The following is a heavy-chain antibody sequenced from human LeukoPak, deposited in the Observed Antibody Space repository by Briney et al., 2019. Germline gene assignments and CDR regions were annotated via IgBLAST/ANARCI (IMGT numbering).Heavy chain of an antibody. Sequence: PSETLSLTCTVSGYSISSGDYWGWIRQSPGKGLEWIGSMYHSGSTYYNPSLKSRLTISVETSKNQLFLRLNSVTAADTAVYYCARERRTLYFDYWGQGTLVIVSS. D-gene: IGHD1-1*01. V-gene: IGHV4-38-2*02. J-gene: IGHJ4*02. CDR1: GYSISSGDY. CDR3: ARERRTLYFDY. CDR2: MYHSGST.